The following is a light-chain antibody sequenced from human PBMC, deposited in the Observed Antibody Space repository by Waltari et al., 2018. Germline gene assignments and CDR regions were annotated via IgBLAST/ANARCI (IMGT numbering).Light chain of an antibody. CDR2: GKN. Sequence: SSELTQDPAVSVALGQTVRITCQGDSLRNYYASWYQQKPGQAPLLVIDGKNNRPSGIPDRFSGSSSGNTGSLTITGAQAEDEADYYCNSRDSSGNHVVFGGGTKLTVL. CDR1: SLRNYY. J-gene: IGLJ2*01. CDR3: NSRDSSGNHVV. V-gene: IGLV3-19*01.